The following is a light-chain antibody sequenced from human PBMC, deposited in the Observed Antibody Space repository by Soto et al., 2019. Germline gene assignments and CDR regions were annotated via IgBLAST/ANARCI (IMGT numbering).Light chain of an antibody. Sequence: EIVLTQSPVTLSLSPGERATLSCRASQSVSSYLVWYQQKPGQAPRLLIYDASNRATGIPARFSGSGSGTDFTLTISSLEPEDFAVYYCQHHSNCQITFGGGTKVEIK. CDR3: QHHSNCQIT. CDR1: QSVSSY. CDR2: DAS. J-gene: IGKJ4*01. V-gene: IGKV3-11*01.